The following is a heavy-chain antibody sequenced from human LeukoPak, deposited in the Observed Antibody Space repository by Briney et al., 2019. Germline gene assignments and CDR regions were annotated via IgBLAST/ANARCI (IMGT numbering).Heavy chain of an antibody. CDR2: INSDGSST. Sequence: PGGSLRLSCAASGFTFSSYWMHWVRQAPGKGLVWVSRINSDGSSTSYADSVKGRFTISRDNAKNTLYLQMNSLRAEDTAVYYCARGGGLSDFDYWGQGTLVTVSS. J-gene: IGHJ4*02. V-gene: IGHV3-74*01. CDR3: ARGGGLSDFDY. CDR1: GFTFSSYW. D-gene: IGHD3-16*01.